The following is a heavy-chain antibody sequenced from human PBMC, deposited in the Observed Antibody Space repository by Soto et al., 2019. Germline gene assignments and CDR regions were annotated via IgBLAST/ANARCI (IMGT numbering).Heavy chain of an antibody. CDR2: IVNDGSDR. D-gene: IGHD4-17*01. Sequence: SGGSLRLSXVGSGLTFSRYGMHWLRQAPGEGLEWMAVIVNDGSDRDYAASVAGRFTISRDNSKNTLYLQMDNLGVDDTAMYYCARDDDYEANGLDYWGQGTLVTVSS. CDR1: GLTFSRYG. CDR3: ARDDDYEANGLDY. V-gene: IGHV3-33*01. J-gene: IGHJ4*02.